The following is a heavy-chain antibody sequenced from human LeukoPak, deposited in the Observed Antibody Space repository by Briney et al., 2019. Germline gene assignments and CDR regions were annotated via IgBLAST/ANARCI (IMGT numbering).Heavy chain of an antibody. Sequence: KTSQTLSLTCTVSGGSISSGSYYWSWIRQPAGKGLEWIGRIYPSGTTSYNPSLKSRVTIPVDTSKNQFSLKLRSVTAADTAVYYCARGQEVVAENYFDYWGQGTLVTVPS. CDR3: ARGQEVVAENYFDY. CDR1: GGSISSGSYY. V-gene: IGHV4-61*02. CDR2: IYPSGTT. D-gene: IGHD5-12*01. J-gene: IGHJ4*02.